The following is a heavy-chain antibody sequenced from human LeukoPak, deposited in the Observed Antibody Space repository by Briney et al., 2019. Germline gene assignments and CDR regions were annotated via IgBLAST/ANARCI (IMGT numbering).Heavy chain of an antibody. CDR1: GFTFSSYA. V-gene: IGHV3-23*01. Sequence: GGSLRLSCAASGFTFSSYAMSWVRQAPGKGLEWVAAISGSGGSTYYADSVKGRFTISRDNSKNTLYLQMDSLRAEETAVYYCANQKYYYDSSGYAFDIWGQGTMVTVSS. D-gene: IGHD3-22*01. J-gene: IGHJ3*02. CDR2: ISGSGGST. CDR3: ANQKYYYDSSGYAFDI.